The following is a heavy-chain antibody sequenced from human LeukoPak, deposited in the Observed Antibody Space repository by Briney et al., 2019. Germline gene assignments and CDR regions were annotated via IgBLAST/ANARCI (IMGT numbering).Heavy chain of an antibody. J-gene: IGHJ4*02. CDR2: IYHSGST. CDR1: GGSISSGGYS. D-gene: IGHD1-26*01. CDR3: ARRLSGSYLGYFDY. Sequence: PSETLSLTCAVPGGSISSGGYSWSWIRQPPGKGLEWIGYIYHSGSTYYNPSLKSRVTISVDRSKNQFSLKLSSVTAADTAVYYCARRLSGSYLGYFDYWGQGTLVTVSS. V-gene: IGHV4-30-2*01.